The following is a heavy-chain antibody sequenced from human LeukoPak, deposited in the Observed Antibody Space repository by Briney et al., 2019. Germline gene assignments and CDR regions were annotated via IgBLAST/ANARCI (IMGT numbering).Heavy chain of an antibody. CDR2: IIPNSGDA. Sequence: ASVKVSSKTSGYTFTGYHLHWVRQVPGQGLEWMGRIIPNSGDAIYALKFQDRVTLTRDTSINTVYMELNRLRSDDTALYYCARGIAGGFDYWGQGTLVTVSS. D-gene: IGHD2-21*01. CDR1: GYTFTGYH. CDR3: ARGIAGGFDY. V-gene: IGHV1-2*06. J-gene: IGHJ4*02.